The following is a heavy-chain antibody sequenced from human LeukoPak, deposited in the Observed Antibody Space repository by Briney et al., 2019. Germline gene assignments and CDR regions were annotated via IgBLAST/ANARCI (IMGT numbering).Heavy chain of an antibody. Sequence: ASVKVSCKASGYTFTDYALHWVRQAPGQSLEWMGWITTGRGETRYSQDFQRRITLTRDKYANTVYMDLSDLTSEDTAIYYCARGGQQWRGGNYFDSWGQGTLVAVSS. CDR2: ITTGRGET. CDR3: ARGGQQWRGGNYFDS. CDR1: GYTFTDYA. D-gene: IGHD6-19*01. J-gene: IGHJ4*02. V-gene: IGHV1-3*03.